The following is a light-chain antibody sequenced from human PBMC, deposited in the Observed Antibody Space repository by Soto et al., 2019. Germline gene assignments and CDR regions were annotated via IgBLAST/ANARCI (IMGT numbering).Light chain of an antibody. CDR2: DAS. CDR1: EDISNY. Sequence: DILMTQSPSSLSASVGDRVTITCQASEDISNYLNWYQQKLGKAPKLLIYDASNLEPGVPSRFSGSGSGTEFNFTISSLQPEDIATYYCQQYDTLSFTFGPGTKVDIK. V-gene: IGKV1-33*01. CDR3: QQYDTLSFT. J-gene: IGKJ3*01.